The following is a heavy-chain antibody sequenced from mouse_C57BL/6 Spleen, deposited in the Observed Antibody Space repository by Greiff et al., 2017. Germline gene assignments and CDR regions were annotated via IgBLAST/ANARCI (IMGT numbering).Heavy chain of an antibody. Sequence: EVKLMESGGDLVKPGGSLKLSCAASGFTFSSYGMSWVRQTPDKRLEWVATISSGGSYTYYPDSVKGRFTISRDNAKNTLYLQMSSLKSEDTAMYYCARQEGPFTTVVANYFDYWGQGTTLTVSS. CDR2: ISSGGSYT. CDR3: ARQEGPFTTVVANYFDY. V-gene: IGHV5-6*01. J-gene: IGHJ2*01. CDR1: GFTFSSYG. D-gene: IGHD1-1*01.